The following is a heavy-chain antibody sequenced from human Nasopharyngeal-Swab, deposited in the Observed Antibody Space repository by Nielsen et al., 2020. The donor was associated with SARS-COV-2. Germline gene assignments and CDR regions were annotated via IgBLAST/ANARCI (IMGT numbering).Heavy chain of an antibody. Sequence: WIRQPPGKGLEWIGYIYCSGSTYYNPSLKSRVTISVDTSKNQFSLKLSSVTAADTAVYYCARVFPDYYDSSGYLDYWGQGTLVTVSS. J-gene: IGHJ4*02. D-gene: IGHD3-22*01. CDR2: IYCSGST. CDR3: ARVFPDYYDSSGYLDY. V-gene: IGHV4-30-4*01.